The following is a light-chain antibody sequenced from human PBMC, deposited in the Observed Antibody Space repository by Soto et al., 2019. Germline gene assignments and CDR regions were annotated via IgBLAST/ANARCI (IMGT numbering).Light chain of an antibody. J-gene: IGKJ2*01. Sequence: DIQMTQSPSSLSASVGDRVTITCRASQSISSFLNWYQQKPGKAPNLLIYAASSLQSGVPSRFSGSGSGTDFTLTISSLQPEDFRTYYCQQSYSSPRTFGQGTKLEIK. CDR3: QQSYSSPRT. CDR1: QSISSF. V-gene: IGKV1-39*01. CDR2: AAS.